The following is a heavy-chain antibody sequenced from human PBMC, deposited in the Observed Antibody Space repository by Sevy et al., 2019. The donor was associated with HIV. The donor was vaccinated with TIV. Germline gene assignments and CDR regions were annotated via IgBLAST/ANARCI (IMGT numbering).Heavy chain of an antibody. D-gene: IGHD6-6*01. CDR2: IYYSGST. V-gene: IGHV4-31*03. CDR3: ARESTYSSSSPFDY. Sequence: SETLSLTCTVSGGSISSGGYYWSWIRQHPGKGLEWIGYIYYSGSTYYNPSLKSRVTISVDTSKNQFSLKLSSVTAADTAVYYCARESTYSSSSPFDYWGQGTLVTVSS. CDR1: GGSISSGGYY. J-gene: IGHJ4*02.